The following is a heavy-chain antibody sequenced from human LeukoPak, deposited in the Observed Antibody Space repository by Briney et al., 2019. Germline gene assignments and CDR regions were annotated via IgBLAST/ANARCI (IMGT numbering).Heavy chain of an antibody. Sequence: SQTLSLTCTVSGGSISSGSYYWRWIRQPAGKGLEWIGRIYTSGSTNYNPSLKSRVTISVDTSKNQFSLKLSSVTAADTAVYYCARVRYSYDAFDIWGQGTMVTVSS. CDR3: ARVRYSYDAFDI. CDR1: GGSISSGSYY. V-gene: IGHV4-61*02. D-gene: IGHD5-18*01. J-gene: IGHJ3*02. CDR2: IYTSGST.